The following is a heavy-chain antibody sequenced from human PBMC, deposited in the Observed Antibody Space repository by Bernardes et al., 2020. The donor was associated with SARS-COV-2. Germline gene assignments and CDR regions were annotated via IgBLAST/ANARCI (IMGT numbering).Heavy chain of an antibody. Sequence: SGPTLVKPTQTLTLTCTFSGFSLSTSGMCVSWIRQPPGKALEWLARIDWDDEKYYNTSLKTRLTISKDTSKNQVVLTMTNMDPVDTATYYCARIFPLRAGTGYYFDYWGQGTLVTVSS. D-gene: IGHD6-13*01. CDR2: IDWDDEK. CDR3: ARIFPLRAGTGYYFDY. CDR1: GFSLSTSGMC. V-gene: IGHV2-70*11. J-gene: IGHJ4*02.